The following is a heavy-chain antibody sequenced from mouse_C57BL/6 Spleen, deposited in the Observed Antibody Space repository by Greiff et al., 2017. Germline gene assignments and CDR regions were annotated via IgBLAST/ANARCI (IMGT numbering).Heavy chain of an antibody. V-gene: IGHV10-1*01. CDR3: VRPSNYVNAMDY. D-gene: IGHD2-5*01. Sequence: EVQLVESGGGLVQPKGSLKLSCAASGFSFNTYAMNWVRQAPGKGLEWVARIRSKSNNYATYYADSVKDRFTISRDESESMLYLQMNNLKTEDTDMYYCVRPSNYVNAMDYWGQGTSVTVSS. CDR2: IRSKSNNYAT. CDR1: GFSFNTYA. J-gene: IGHJ4*01.